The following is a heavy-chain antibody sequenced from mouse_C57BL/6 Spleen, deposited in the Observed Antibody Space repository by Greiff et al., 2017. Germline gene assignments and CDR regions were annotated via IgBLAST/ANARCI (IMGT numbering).Heavy chain of an antibody. Sequence: EVQLVESEGGLVQPGSSMKLSCTASGFTFSDYYMAWVRQVPEKGLEWVANINYDGSSTYYLDSLKSRFIISRDNAKNILYLQMSSLKSEDTATYYCARGGGSTLAMDYWGQGTSVTVSS. V-gene: IGHV5-16*01. J-gene: IGHJ4*01. D-gene: IGHD1-1*01. CDR1: GFTFSDYY. CDR2: INYDGSST. CDR3: ARGGGSTLAMDY.